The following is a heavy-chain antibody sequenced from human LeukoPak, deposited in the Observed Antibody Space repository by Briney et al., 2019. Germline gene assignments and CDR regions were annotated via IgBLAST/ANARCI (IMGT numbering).Heavy chain of an antibody. V-gene: IGHV6-1*01. Sequence: SQTFSLTCAISGDSFSSNSAAWNWIRQSPSRGLEWLGRTYYRSKWYNDYALSVKTRITINPDTSKNQFSLQLNSVTPDDTAVYYCARDQIAAAGPTDYWGQGTLVTVSS. CDR1: GDSFSSNSAA. J-gene: IGHJ4*02. D-gene: IGHD6-13*01. CDR3: ARDQIAAAGPTDY. CDR2: TYYRSKWYN.